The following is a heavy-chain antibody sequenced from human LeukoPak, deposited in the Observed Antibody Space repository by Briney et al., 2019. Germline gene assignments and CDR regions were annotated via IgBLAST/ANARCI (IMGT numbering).Heavy chain of an antibody. CDR2: ISSSGSTI. V-gene: IGHV3-11*01. Sequence: GGSLTLACVAAGFTFSDYYMSCLRQAPGEVLEWVSYISSSGSTIYYAHSVKERFTISRDNAKNSLYMHMNSLRGEATAVHYCARMDRIEMATIAMYFDYWGQGTLVTVSS. CDR1: GFTFSDYY. CDR3: ARMDRIEMATIAMYFDY. J-gene: IGHJ4*02. D-gene: IGHD5-24*01.